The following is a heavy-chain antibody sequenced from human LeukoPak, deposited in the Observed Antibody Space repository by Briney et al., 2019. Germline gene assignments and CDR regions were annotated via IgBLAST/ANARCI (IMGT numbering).Heavy chain of an antibody. J-gene: IGHJ6*04. CDR2: IYYSGST. V-gene: IGHV4-59*01. D-gene: IGHD6-19*01. Sequence: SETLSLTCTVSGGSISGYYWSWIRQPPGKGLEWIGYIYYSGSTNYNPSLKSRVTISVDTSKNQFSLKLSSVTAADTAVYYCARVSVAAPQDYYGMDVWGKGTTVTVSS. CDR1: GGSISGYY. CDR3: ARVSVAAPQDYYGMDV.